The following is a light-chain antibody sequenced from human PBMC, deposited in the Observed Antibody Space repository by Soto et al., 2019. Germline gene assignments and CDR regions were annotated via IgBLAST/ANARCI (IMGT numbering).Light chain of an antibody. Sequence: DIQMTQSPAALSSSVSQTCTITCGASQSITNYLNWYQHKPGQAPNLLIYAASTLQAGVPSRFRGSGSGTDFTLTISSLQPEDFATYFCQQSNSSPPTFGGGTKVDIK. CDR3: QQSNSSPPT. V-gene: IGKV1-39*01. CDR2: AAS. CDR1: QSITNY. J-gene: IGKJ4*01.